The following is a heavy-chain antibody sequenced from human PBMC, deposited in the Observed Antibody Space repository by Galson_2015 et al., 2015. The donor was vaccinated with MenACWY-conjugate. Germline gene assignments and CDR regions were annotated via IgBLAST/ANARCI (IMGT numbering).Heavy chain of an antibody. Sequence: SETLSLTCAVSGGAIVSSDWWSWVRQPPGKGLEWIGEIYYRGKTNYKPSLRGRATIAPDENKGEFYLRLASVTAADTALYFCARALSSSRTVWGQGIVVAVSS. D-gene: IGHD6-13*01. CDR2: IYYRGKT. J-gene: IGHJ1*01. CDR1: GGAIVSSDW. V-gene: IGHV4-4*02. CDR3: ARALSSSRTV.